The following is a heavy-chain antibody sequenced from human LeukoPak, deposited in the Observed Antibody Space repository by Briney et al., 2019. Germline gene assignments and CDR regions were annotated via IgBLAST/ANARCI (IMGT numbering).Heavy chain of an antibody. Sequence: SETLSLTCTVSGGSISGHYWSWIRQSPGKGREWIGFTHYSGNTNSNPSLRSRVTISMDTSKNHFSLKMSSVTAADTAVYYCAKDSPFEWDVFGDSFDIWGQGTVVTVSS. J-gene: IGHJ3*02. CDR2: THYSGNT. V-gene: IGHV4-59*11. D-gene: IGHD1-26*01. CDR3: AKDSPFEWDVFGDSFDI. CDR1: GGSISGHY.